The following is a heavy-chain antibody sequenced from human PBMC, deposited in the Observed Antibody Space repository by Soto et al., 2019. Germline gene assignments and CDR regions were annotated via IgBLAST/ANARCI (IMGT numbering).Heavy chain of an antibody. CDR3: ARVGAPNYYDGSDSGYFDY. CDR2: ITVYNGHT. D-gene: IGHD3-22*01. J-gene: IGHJ4*02. Sequence: QVYLVQSGGEVIRPGASVQVSCRASGYTFSNYGISWVRQAPGHALEWMGWITVYNGHTNYAQKFQGRLNMTTDTSTSTAYMELRGLRSDDAAVYYCARVGAPNYYDGSDSGYFDYWGPGPLVTVSS. CDR1: GYTFSNYG. V-gene: IGHV1-18*01.